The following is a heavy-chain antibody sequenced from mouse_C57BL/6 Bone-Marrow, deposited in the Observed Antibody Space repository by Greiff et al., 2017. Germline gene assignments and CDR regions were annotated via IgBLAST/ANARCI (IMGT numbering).Heavy chain of an antibody. CDR2: ISSGGSYT. D-gene: IGHD2-4*01. CDR3: ARQYDYDGGFAY. J-gene: IGHJ3*01. Sequence: EVQRVESGGDLVKPGGSLKLSCAASGFTFSSYGMSWVRQTPDKRLEWVATISSGGSYTYYPDSVKGRFTISRDNAKNTLYLQMSSLKSEDTAMYYCARQYDYDGGFAYWGQGTLVTVSA. V-gene: IGHV5-6*01. CDR1: GFTFSSYG.